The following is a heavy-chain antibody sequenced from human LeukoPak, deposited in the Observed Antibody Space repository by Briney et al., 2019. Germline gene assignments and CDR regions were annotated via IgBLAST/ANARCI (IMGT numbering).Heavy chain of an antibody. V-gene: IGHV4-34*01. D-gene: IGHD2-2*01. J-gene: IGHJ4*02. CDR1: GGSFSGYY. Sequence: SETLSLTCAVYGGSFSGYYWSWIRQPPGKGLEWIGEINHSGSTNYNPSLKSRVTISVDTSKNQFSLKLSSVTAADTAVYYCARGLKSSIVVVPAVIGYDYWGQGTLVTVSS. CDR3: ARGLKSSIVVVPAVIGYDY. CDR2: INHSGST.